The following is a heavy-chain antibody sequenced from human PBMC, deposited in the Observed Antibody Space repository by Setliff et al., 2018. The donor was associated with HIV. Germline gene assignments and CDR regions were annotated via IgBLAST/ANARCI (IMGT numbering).Heavy chain of an antibody. CDR2: VYHSGTT. CDR3: MRHWGSSGWIDY. CDR1: GYSISTAYY. D-gene: IGHD6-19*01. J-gene: IGHJ4*02. V-gene: IGHV4-38-2*01. Sequence: KTSETLSLTCAVSGYSISTAYYWGWIRQPPGKGLEWIGSVYHSGTTYYNPSLKSRVTISVDMSNNQFSLKVTSVTAADTAVYYCMRHWGSSGWIDYWGQGTLVTV.